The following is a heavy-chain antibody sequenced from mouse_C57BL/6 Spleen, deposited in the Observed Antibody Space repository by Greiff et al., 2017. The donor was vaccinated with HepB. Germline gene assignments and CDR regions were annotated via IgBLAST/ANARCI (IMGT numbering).Heavy chain of an antibody. V-gene: IGHV1-69*01. Sequence: QVQLKESGAELVMPGASVKLSCKASGYTFTSYWMHWVKQRPGQGLEWIGEIDPSDSYTNYNQKFKGKSTLTVDKSSSTAYMQLSSLTSEDSAVYYCARPVREEYYYAMDYWGQGTSVTVSS. CDR3: ARPVREEYYYAMDY. CDR2: IDPSDSYT. J-gene: IGHJ4*01. CDR1: GYTFTSYW.